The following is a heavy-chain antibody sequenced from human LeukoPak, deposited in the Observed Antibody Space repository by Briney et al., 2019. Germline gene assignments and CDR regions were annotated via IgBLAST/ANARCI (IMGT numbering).Heavy chain of an antibody. V-gene: IGHV5-51*01. J-gene: IGHJ3*01. CDR3: ARPNITSYYDSRGYDAFDV. D-gene: IGHD3-22*01. CDR1: GYRFNAYW. Sequence: GESLKISCKGSGYRFNAYWIAWVRQMPGKGLEWMGIIYPDDSDTRYSPSFQGQVTISADKSVRTAYLQWSGLKASDTAMYYCARPNITSYYDSRGYDAFDVWGQGTMVTVSS. CDR2: IYPDDSDT.